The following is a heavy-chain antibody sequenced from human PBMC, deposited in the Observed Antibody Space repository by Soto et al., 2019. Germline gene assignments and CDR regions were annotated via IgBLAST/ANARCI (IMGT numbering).Heavy chain of an antibody. CDR2: ISWNSGSI. Sequence: GGSLRLSCAASGFTFDDYAMHWVRQAPGKGLEWVSGISWNSGSIGYADSVKGRFTISRDNAKNSLDLQMNSLRAEDTALYYCAKDYGYYGSGSDAFDIWGQGTMVTVSS. D-gene: IGHD3-10*01. J-gene: IGHJ3*02. V-gene: IGHV3-9*01. CDR1: GFTFDDYA. CDR3: AKDYGYYGSGSDAFDI.